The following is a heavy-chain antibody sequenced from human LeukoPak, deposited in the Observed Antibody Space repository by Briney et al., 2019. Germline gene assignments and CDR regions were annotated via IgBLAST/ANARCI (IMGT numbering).Heavy chain of an antibody. CDR1: GFTSGDYV. V-gene: IGHV3-49*04. CDR3: TRRYNYDSSGYYYVRDAFDI. D-gene: IGHD3-22*01. J-gene: IGHJ3*02. Sequence: PGGSLRLSCTASGFTSGDYVMSWVRQAPGKGLEWVGFIRSKAYGGTTKNAASVKGRFTISRDDSRSIAYLQMNSLKTEDTAVYYCTRRYNYDSSGYYYVRDAFDIWGQGTMVTVSS. CDR2: IRSKAYGGTT.